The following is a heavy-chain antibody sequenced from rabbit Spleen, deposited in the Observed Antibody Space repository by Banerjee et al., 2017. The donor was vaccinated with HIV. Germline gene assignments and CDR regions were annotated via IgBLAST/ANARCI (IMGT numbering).Heavy chain of an antibody. CDR3: ARGTDYGGNGDVNL. D-gene: IGHD2-1*01. J-gene: IGHJ4*01. V-gene: IGHV1S45*01. CDR2: IYSSNPIT. CDR1: GFVFSSYG. Sequence: QEQLKESGGGLVQPGGSLKLSCKASGFVFSSYGVSWVRQAPGKGLEWIGCIYSSNPITWYASWAKGPFTISKGASTTVTLRMTRLTVADTATYFCARGTDYGGNGDVNLWGPGTLVTVS.